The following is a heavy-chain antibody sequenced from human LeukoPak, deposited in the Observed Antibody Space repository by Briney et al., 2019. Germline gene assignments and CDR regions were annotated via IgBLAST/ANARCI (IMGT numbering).Heavy chain of an antibody. J-gene: IGHJ4*02. V-gene: IGHV3-21*01. Sequence: GGSLRLPCAASGFTFSSYSMNWVRQAPGKGLEWVSSISSSSSYIYYADSVKGRFTISRDNAKNSLYLQMNGLRAEDTAVYYCARDHGSGSHYFDYWGQGTLVTVSS. CDR1: GFTFSSYS. D-gene: IGHD3-10*01. CDR2: ISSSSSYI. CDR3: ARDHGSGSHYFDY.